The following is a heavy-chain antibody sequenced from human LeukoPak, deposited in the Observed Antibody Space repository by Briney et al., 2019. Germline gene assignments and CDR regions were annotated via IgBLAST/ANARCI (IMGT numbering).Heavy chain of an antibody. V-gene: IGHV3-21*01. D-gene: IGHD6-13*01. CDR2: ISSSSSYI. J-gene: IGHJ4*02. Sequence: PGGSLRLSCAASGFTFSSYSMNWVRQAPGKGLEWVSSISSSSSYIYYADSVKGRFTISGDNAKNSLYLQMNSLRAEDTAVYYCARERFSSWGEFDYWGQGTLVTVSS. CDR3: ARERFSSWGEFDY. CDR1: GFTFSSYS.